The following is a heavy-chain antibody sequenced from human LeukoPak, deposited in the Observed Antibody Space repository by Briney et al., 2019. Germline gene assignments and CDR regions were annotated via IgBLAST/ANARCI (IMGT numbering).Heavy chain of an antibody. V-gene: IGHV5-51*01. J-gene: IGHJ5*02. CDR1: GYSFTSYW. CDR3: ARTSCYSSSCNWFDP. CDR2: IYPGDSDT. D-gene: IGHD6-13*01. Sequence: GESLQISCKGSGYSFTSYWIGWVRQMPGKGLEWMGIIYPGDSDTRYSPSFQGQVTISADKSISTAYLQWSSLKASDTAMYYCARTSCYSSSCNWFDPWGQGTLVTVSS.